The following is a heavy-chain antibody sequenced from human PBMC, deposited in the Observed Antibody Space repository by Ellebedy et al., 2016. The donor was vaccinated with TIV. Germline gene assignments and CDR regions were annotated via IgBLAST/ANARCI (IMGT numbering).Heavy chain of an antibody. D-gene: IGHD3-3*01. J-gene: IGHJ4*02. V-gene: IGHV3-74*01. CDR2: INNDGSST. CDR3: AGDLDV. CDR1: RVTFRSYW. Sequence: GESLKISCAASRVTFRSYWMHWVRQAPGEGLVLVARINNDGSSTNYADSVKGRFTISRENAESILYLQMNSLRVEDTAMYYCAGDLDVWGQGILVTVSS.